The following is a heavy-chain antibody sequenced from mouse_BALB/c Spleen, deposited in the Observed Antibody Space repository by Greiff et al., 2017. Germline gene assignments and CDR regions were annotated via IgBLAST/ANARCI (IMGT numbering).Heavy chain of an antibody. CDR2: INPGSGGT. V-gene: IGHV1-54*01. CDR3: ARGDYGNYPGFAY. Sequence: QVQLQQSGAELVRPGTSVKVSCKASGYAFTNYLIEWVKQRPGQGLEWIGVINPGSGGTNYNEKFKGKATLTADKSSSTAYMQLSSLTSDDSAVYFCARGDYGNYPGFAYWGQGTLVTVSA. CDR1: GYAFTNYL. D-gene: IGHD2-1*01. J-gene: IGHJ3*01.